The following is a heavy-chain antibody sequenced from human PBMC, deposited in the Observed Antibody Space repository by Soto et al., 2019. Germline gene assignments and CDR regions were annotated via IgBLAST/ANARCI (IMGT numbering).Heavy chain of an antibody. CDR1: GGSISSYY. Sequence: SETLSLTCTVSGGSISSYYWSWIRQPPGKGLEWIGYIYYSGSTNYNPSLKSRVTISVDTSKNQFSLKLSSVTAADTAVYYCARNTGTYLGYYYGMDVWGRGTTVTVSS. J-gene: IGHJ6*02. CDR2: IYYSGST. CDR3: ARNTGTYLGYYYGMDV. V-gene: IGHV4-59*01. D-gene: IGHD1-7*01.